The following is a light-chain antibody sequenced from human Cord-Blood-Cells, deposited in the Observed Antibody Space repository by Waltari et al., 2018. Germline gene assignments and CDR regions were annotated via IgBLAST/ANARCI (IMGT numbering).Light chain of an antibody. CDR3: CSYAGSYPVV. CDR2: DVS. J-gene: IGLJ2*01. Sequence: QSALPQPRSVSGSPGQSVTISCTGTSSDVGGYNYVSWYQQPPGKAPKLMIYDVSKRPSGVPDRFSGSKSGNTASLTISGLQAEDEADYYCCSYAGSYPVVFGGGTKLTVL. CDR1: SSDVGGYNY. V-gene: IGLV2-11*01.